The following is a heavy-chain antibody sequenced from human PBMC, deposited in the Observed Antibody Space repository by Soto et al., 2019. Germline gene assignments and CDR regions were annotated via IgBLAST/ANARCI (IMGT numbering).Heavy chain of an antibody. CDR3: ATTGPGGLAGDYYGMDV. V-gene: IGHV4-39*01. Sequence: SETLSLTCTVSDGSISSSSYYWGWIRQPPGKGLEWIGSIYYSGSTYYNPSLKSRVTISVDTSKNQFSLKLSSVTAADTAVYYCATTGPGGLAGDYYGMDVWGQGTTVTVSS. CDR2: IYYSGST. D-gene: IGHD6-13*01. J-gene: IGHJ6*02. CDR1: DGSISSSSYY.